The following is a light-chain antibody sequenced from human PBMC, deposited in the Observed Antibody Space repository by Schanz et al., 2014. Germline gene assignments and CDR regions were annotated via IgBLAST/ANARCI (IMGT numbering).Light chain of an antibody. CDR2: KAS. V-gene: IGKV1-5*03. CDR1: QSINSW. Sequence: DIQMTQSPSTLSASVGDRVTITCRASQSINSWLAWYQQKPGKAPKLLICKASSLESGVPSRFSGSGSGTEFTLTISGLQPDDFATYYCQHYNSYWKTFGQGTKVEIK. CDR3: QHYNSYWKT. J-gene: IGKJ1*01.